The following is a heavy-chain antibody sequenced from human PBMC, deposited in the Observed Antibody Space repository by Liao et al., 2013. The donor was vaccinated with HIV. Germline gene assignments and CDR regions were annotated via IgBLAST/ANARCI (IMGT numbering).Heavy chain of an antibody. CDR2: VNHSGDF. Sequence: QVQLQQWGAGLLKPSETLSLTCAVYYGSFNGYYWSWIRQTPGKGLEWIGEVNHSGDFNCKPSLKSRVSLSVATSENQFSLKLTSVTAADTAVYFCARVGNCGGDCEDQYFDRWGQGTLVTVSS. V-gene: IGHV4-34*01. CDR1: YGSFNGYY. D-gene: IGHD2-21*01. CDR3: ARVGNCGGDCEDQYFDR. J-gene: IGHJ4*02.